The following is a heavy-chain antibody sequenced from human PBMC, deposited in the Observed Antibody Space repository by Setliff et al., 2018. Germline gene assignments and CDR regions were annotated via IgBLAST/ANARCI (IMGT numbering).Heavy chain of an antibody. V-gene: IGHV1-18*04. CDR1: GYSFNSYG. CDR2: ISAYNGDT. D-gene: IGHD2-15*01. CDR3: ARVPLPLDIVVVVAATPLEYYYYMDV. Sequence: ASVKVSCKASGYSFNSYGISWVRQAPGQGLEWVGWISAYNGDTNYAQKLQGRVTMTTDTSTSTAYMELRSLRSDDTAVYYCARVPLPLDIVVVVAATPLEYYYYMDVWGKGTTVTVSS. J-gene: IGHJ6*03.